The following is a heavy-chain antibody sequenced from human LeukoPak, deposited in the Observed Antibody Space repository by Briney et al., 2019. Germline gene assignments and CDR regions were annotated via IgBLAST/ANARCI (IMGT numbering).Heavy chain of an antibody. J-gene: IGHJ4*02. Sequence: PGGSLRLSCAASGFTFSSYWMHWVRQAPGKGLVWVSRINSDGTSTSYADSVKGRFTISRDNAKNTLYLQMNSLKAEDTAVYYCAKGGTTLSDYWGQGTLVTVSS. V-gene: IGHV3-74*01. CDR2: INSDGTST. D-gene: IGHD1-7*01. CDR3: AKGGTTLSDY. CDR1: GFTFSSYW.